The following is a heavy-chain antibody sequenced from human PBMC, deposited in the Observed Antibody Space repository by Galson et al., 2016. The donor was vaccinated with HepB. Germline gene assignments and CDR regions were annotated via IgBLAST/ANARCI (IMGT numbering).Heavy chain of an antibody. D-gene: IGHD1-26*01. CDR3: ARHTGGRLGGDWFDP. Sequence: SETLSLTCTVSGGSISSSSYYWGWIRQHPGKGLEWIGSIYYSWYTYHNPSLKSRVTISVDTSKNHFALNLISVTAADTAVDSGARHTGGRLGGDWFDPGGQGTLVTVSS. CDR2: IYYSWYT. CDR1: GGSISSSSYY. V-gene: IGHV4-39*01. J-gene: IGHJ5*02.